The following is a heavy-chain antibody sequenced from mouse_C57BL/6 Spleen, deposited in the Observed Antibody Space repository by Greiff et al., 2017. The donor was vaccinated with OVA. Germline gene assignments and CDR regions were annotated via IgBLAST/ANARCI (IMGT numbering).Heavy chain of an antibody. V-gene: IGHV1-69*01. Sequence: QVQLQQSGAELVMPGASVKLSCKASGYTFTSYWMHWVKQRPGQGLEWIGEIDPSDSYTNYNQKFKGKSTLTVDKSSSTAYMQLSSLTSEDSAVYYCATGKDAMDYWGQGTSVTVSS. CDR3: ATGKDAMDY. CDR2: IDPSDSYT. D-gene: IGHD4-1*01. CDR1: GYTFTSYW. J-gene: IGHJ4*01.